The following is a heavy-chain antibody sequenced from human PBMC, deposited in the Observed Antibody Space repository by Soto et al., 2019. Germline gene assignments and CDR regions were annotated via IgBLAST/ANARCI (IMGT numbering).Heavy chain of an antibody. V-gene: IGHV4-39*01. Sequence: SETLSLTCTVSGGSISSSSYYWGWIRQPPGKGLEWIGSIYYSGSTYYNPSLKSRVTISVDTSKNQFSLKLSSVTAADTAVYYCARIVVPAAMKYYYYYYMDVWGKGTKVTVSS. J-gene: IGHJ6*03. CDR2: IYYSGST. CDR1: GGSISSSSYY. D-gene: IGHD2-2*01. CDR3: ARIVVPAAMKYYYYYYMDV.